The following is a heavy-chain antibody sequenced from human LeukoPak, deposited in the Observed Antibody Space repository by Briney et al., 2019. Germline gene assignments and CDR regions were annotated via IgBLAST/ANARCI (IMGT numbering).Heavy chain of an antibody. V-gene: IGHV3-7*02. J-gene: IGHJ4*02. Sequence: GGSLRLSCAASGFTFSRFWMNWVRQAPGRGLEWVANIDQSGGRNNYVDSVKGRFTISRDNAKNSLFLQMNSLRAEDTAVYYCARATSGDYGDYVGYWGQGTLVTVSS. CDR3: ARATSGDYGDYVGY. CDR2: IDQSGGRN. D-gene: IGHD4-17*01. CDR1: GFTFSRFW.